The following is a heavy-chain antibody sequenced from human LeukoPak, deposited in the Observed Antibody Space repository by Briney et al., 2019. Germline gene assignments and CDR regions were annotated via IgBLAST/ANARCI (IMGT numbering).Heavy chain of an antibody. Sequence: SETLSLTCSVSGYSISSAYYWGWIRQPPGKGLEWIGSINHSRNTYYNPSVKSRVTISVDTSKNQFSLKLSSVTAADTAVYYCARSGFGELGVANYYYYYYMDVWGKRTTVTISS. CDR2: INHSRNT. J-gene: IGHJ6*03. V-gene: IGHV4-38-2*02. D-gene: IGHD3-10*01. CDR1: GYSISSAYY. CDR3: ARSGFGELGVANYYYYYYMDV.